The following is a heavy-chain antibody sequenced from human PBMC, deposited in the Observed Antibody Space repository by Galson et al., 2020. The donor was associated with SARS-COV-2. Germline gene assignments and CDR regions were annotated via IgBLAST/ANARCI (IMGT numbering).Heavy chain of an antibody. J-gene: IGHJ5*02. D-gene: IGHD7-27*01. CDR3: AKATRTSWATFYA. CDR1: GLTFRSYA. V-gene: IGHV3-23*01. Sequence: GGSLRPSCAASGLTFRSYAMNWFRQAPAKGLEWVSDIHNGGGATTYADSVRGRFTIPRANSKNTLYLQMNSLRAEDTAVYYCAKATRTSWATFYAWCQGILVTVSS. CDR2: IHNGGGAT.